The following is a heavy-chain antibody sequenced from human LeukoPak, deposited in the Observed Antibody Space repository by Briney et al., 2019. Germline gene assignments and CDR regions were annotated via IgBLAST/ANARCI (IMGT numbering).Heavy chain of an antibody. CDR1: EFTVTSSY. D-gene: IGHD3-22*01. CDR3: ASGGYDSSGYYAYYFDY. J-gene: IGHJ4*02. CDR2: VYSDFTT. V-gene: IGHV3-66*01. Sequence: PGGSLRLSCAASEFTVTSSYMSWVRQGPGKGLEWVSIVYSDFTTYYTDSVKGRFTISRDNSKNTLYLQMNSLRAEDTVVYYCASGGYDSSGYYAYYFDYWGQGTLVTVSS.